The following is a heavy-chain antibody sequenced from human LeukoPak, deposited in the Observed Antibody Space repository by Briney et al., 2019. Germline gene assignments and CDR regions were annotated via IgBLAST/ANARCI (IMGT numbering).Heavy chain of an antibody. CDR3: ARVAGVWFGELRHPVGY. J-gene: IGHJ4*02. V-gene: IGHV1-8*01. CDR2: MNPDSGNT. CDR1: GYTFSSYD. Sequence: GASVKVSCKASGYTFSSYDISWVRQAPGQGLEWMGWMNPDSGNTGYAQRFQGSVAMTRNTSISTAYMELSSLRSEDTAVYYCARVAGVWFGELRHPVGYWGQGTLVTVSS. D-gene: IGHD3-10*01.